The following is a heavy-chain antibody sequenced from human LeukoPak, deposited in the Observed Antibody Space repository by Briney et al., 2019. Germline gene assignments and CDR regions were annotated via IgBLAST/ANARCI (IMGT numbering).Heavy chain of an antibody. CDR2: ISYDGSNK. CDR1: GFTFSSHA. J-gene: IGHJ4*02. CDR3: ARGGTTSFDY. D-gene: IGHD4-17*01. Sequence: GGSLRLSCAASGFTFSSHAMHWVRQAPGKGLEWVAVISYDGSNKYYADSVKGRFTISRDNAKNSLYLQMNSLRAEDTAVYYCARGGTTSFDYWGQGTLVTVSS. V-gene: IGHV3-30*07.